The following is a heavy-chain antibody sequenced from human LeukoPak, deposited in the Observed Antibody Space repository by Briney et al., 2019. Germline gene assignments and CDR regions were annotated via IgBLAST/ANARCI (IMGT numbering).Heavy chain of an antibody. CDR3: AELGITMIGGV. V-gene: IGHV3-7*01. CDR2: IKQDGSEE. Sequence: PGGSLRLSCAASGFTFSNYWMNWVRQAPGKGLEWVANIKQDGSEEYYVDSVKGRFTISRGIAKNSLYLQMNSLRAEDTAVYYCAELGITMIGGVWGKGTTVTISS. D-gene: IGHD3-10*02. J-gene: IGHJ6*04. CDR1: GFTFSNYW.